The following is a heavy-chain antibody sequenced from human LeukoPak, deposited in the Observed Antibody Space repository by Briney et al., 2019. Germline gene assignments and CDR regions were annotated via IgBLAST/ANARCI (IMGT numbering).Heavy chain of an antibody. D-gene: IGHD6-6*01. V-gene: IGHV4-4*02. Sequence: SETLSLTCAVSGGSISSSNWWSWVRQPPGKGLEWIGEIYHSGSTNYNPSLKSRVTISVDKSKNQFSLKLSSVTAADTAVYFCASRYSNSSGYFDSWGQGTLVTVSS. J-gene: IGHJ4*02. CDR3: ASRYSNSSGYFDS. CDR1: GGSISSSNW. CDR2: IYHSGST.